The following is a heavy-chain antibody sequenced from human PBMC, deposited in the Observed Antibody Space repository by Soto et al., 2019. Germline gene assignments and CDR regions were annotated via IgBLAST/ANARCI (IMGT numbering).Heavy chain of an antibody. J-gene: IGHJ5*02. CDR2: ISYDGSNK. CDR1: GFTFSSYA. CDR3: ARDCRYNWNDGWFDP. Sequence: QVQLVESGGGVVQPGRSLRLSCAASGFTFSSYAMHWVRQAPGKGLEWVAVISYDGSNKYYADSVKGRFTISRDNSKNTLYLQMNSLRAEDTAVYYCARDCRYNWNDGWFDPWGQGTLVTVSS. D-gene: IGHD1-1*01. V-gene: IGHV3-30-3*01.